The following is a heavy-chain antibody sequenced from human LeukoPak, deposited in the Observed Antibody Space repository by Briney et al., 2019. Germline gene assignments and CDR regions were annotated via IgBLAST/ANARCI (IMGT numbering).Heavy chain of an antibody. CDR1: GFTFSNYA. Sequence: AGGSLRLSCAASGFTFSNYAMNWVRQAQGKGLEWVSAISGSGAATFNADSVKGRFTISRDNSKNTLYLQMNSLRAEDTAVYYCAKDLSSGWYPYYFDFWGRGTLVTVSS. J-gene: IGHJ4*02. D-gene: IGHD6-19*01. CDR2: ISGSGAAT. V-gene: IGHV3-23*01. CDR3: AKDLSSGWYPYYFDF.